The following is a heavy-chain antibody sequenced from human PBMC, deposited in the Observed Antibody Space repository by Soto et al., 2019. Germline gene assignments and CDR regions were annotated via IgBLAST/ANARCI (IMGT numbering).Heavy chain of an antibody. D-gene: IGHD1-1*01. V-gene: IGHV1-69*13. CDR1: GGTFSSYA. CDR3: ARGNINKLQLGYCDGMAF. J-gene: IGHJ6*02. CDR2: IIPIFGTA. Sequence: ASVNGSCKGSGGTFSSYAISWVRRAPGEGLEWMGGIIPIFGTANYAQKFQGRVTITADESTSTAYMELSSLRSEDTAVYYCARGNINKLQLGYCDGMAFPGQGSTVTVSS.